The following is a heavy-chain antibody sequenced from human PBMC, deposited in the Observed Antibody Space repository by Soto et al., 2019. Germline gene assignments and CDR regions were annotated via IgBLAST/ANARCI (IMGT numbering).Heavy chain of an antibody. CDR1: GFTFSDYY. J-gene: IGHJ4*02. V-gene: IGHV3-11*01. CDR2: IGTRGNNK. Sequence: QVQLVESGGGLVKPGGSLRLSCATSGFTFSDYYMSWIRQAPGKGLEWVSYIGTRGNNKYYADSVRGRFTISRDNAKNSWYLQMNSLRADDTAVYYGAREGTEYYGECYDYWGQGIPVTVSS. D-gene: IGHD4-17*01. CDR3: AREGTEYYGECYDY.